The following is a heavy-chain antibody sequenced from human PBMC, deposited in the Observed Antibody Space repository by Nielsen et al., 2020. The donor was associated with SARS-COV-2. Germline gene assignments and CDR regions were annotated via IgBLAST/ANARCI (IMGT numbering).Heavy chain of an antibody. D-gene: IGHD6-19*01. Sequence: SETLSLTCSVSGGSISNYYWSWIRQPPGKGLEWIGYIYYTGSTNYNPSLKSRVTISVDKSKNQFSLKLSSVTAADTAVYYCARVSNSGWIFDYWGQGIRITASS. CDR3: ARVSNSGWIFDY. V-gene: IGHV4-59*01. CDR1: GGSISNYY. J-gene: IGHJ4*02. CDR2: IYYTGST.